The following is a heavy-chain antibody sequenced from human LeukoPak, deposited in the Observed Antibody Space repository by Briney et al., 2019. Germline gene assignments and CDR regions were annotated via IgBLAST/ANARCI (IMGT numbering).Heavy chain of an antibody. J-gene: IGHJ3*02. V-gene: IGHV3-48*01. D-gene: IGHD6-19*01. CDR2: ISSSSSTI. Sequence: GGSLRLSCAASGFTFSSYSMNWVRQAPGKGLEWVSYISSSSSTIYYADSVKGRFTISRDNAKNSLYLQMDSLRAEDTAVYYCARGLLIAVAGTGAFDIWGQGTMVTVSS. CDR1: GFTFSSYS. CDR3: ARGLLIAVAGTGAFDI.